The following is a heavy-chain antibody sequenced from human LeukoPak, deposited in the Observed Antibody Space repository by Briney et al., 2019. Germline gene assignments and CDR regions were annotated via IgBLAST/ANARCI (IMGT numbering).Heavy chain of an antibody. Sequence: GGSLRLSCAASGFTFSTYTMNWVRQAPGKGLEWVSCISSTSGYRSYANSVKGRFTISRDNAKNSLYLQMNSLRAEDAAAYYCVVGHTQSKGYDFWSAYFDYWGQGTLVTVSS. CDR3: VVGHTQSKGYDFWSAYFDY. V-gene: IGHV3-21*01. D-gene: IGHD3-3*01. CDR1: GFTFSTYT. CDR2: ISSTSGYR. J-gene: IGHJ4*02.